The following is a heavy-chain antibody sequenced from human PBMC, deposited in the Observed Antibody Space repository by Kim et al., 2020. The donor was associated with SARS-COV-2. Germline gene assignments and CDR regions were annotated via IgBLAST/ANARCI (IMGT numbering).Heavy chain of an antibody. D-gene: IGHD3-3*01. V-gene: IGHV3-33*01. CDR1: GFTFSSYG. CDR3: ARDPEDSIFGVAEYEGGGMDV. CDR2: IWYDGSNK. J-gene: IGHJ6*02. Sequence: GGSLRLSCAASGFTFSSYGMHWVRQAPGKGLEWVAVIWYDGSNKYYADSVKGRFTISRDNSKNTLYLQMNSLRAEDTAVYYCARDPEDSIFGVAEYEGGGMDVWGQGTTVTVSS.